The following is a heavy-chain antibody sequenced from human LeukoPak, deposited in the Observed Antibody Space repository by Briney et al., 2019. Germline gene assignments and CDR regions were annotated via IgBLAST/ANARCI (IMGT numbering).Heavy chain of an antibody. CDR1: GGSISSYY. V-gene: IGHV4-4*07. J-gene: IGHJ6*03. CDR3: ARERTGIVGATGYYYYYMDV. Sequence: SETLSLTCTVSGGSISSYYWSWIRQPAGKGLEWIGHIYTSGSTNYNPSLKSRVTMSVDTSKNQFSLKLSSVTAADTAVYYCARERTGIVGATGYYYYYMDVWGKGTTVTVSS. D-gene: IGHD1-26*01. CDR2: IYTSGST.